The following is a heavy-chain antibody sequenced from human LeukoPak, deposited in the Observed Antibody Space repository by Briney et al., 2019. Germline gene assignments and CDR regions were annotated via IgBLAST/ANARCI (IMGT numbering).Heavy chain of an antibody. CDR3: AKLIGYCSGGSCYSEYFQH. D-gene: IGHD2-15*01. V-gene: IGHV3-23*01. CDR2: ISGSGGST. CDR1: GFTFSSYA. Sequence: GGSLRLSCAASGFTFSSYAMSWVRQAPGKGLEWVSAISGSGGSTYYADSVKGRFTISRDNSKNTLYLQMNSLRAEDTAVYYCAKLIGYCSGGSCYSEYFQHWGQGTLVTVSS. J-gene: IGHJ1*01.